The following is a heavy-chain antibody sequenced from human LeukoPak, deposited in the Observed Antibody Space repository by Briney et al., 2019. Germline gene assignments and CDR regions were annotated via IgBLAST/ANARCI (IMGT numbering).Heavy chain of an antibody. D-gene: IGHD3-22*01. CDR2: ITPIFGTA. J-gene: IGHJ3*02. Sequence: SVKVSCNASGGTFTNSAISWVRQAPGQGLEWMGGITPIFGTAEYAQRFQGRVTITMDESTSTAYMELNSLRSEDTAMYYCATADFHYDSSGYYQNALDIWGQGTMVTVTS. V-gene: IGHV1-69*05. CDR3: ATADFHYDSSGYYQNALDI. CDR1: GGTFTNSA.